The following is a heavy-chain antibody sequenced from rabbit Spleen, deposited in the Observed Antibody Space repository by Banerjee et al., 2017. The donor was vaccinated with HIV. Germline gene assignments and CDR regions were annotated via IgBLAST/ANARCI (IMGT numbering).Heavy chain of an antibody. V-gene: IGHV1S43*01. J-gene: IGHJ4*01. CDR1: GIDFSSYYY. CDR3: ARDYDAGDFDFDL. CDR2: IYISSGST. D-gene: IGHD2-1*01. Sequence: QEQLEESGGGLVKPGGTLTLTCKASGIDFSSYYYMCWVRQAPGKGLELIACIYISSGSTWYASWAKGRFTSSKTSSTTVTLQMTSLTAADTATYFCARDYDAGDFDFDLWGPGTLVTVS.